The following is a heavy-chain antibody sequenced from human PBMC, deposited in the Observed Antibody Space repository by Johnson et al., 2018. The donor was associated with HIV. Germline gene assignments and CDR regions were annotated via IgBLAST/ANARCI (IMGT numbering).Heavy chain of an antibody. CDR3: VRWGSGWSAFDV. J-gene: IGHJ3*01. D-gene: IGHD6-19*01. V-gene: IGHV3-30*03. Sequence: VHLVESGGGLIQPGGSLRLSCAASGFTVRSNYMSWVRQAPGKGLEWVAVISYDGSNKYYADSVKGRFTISRDNSKNTLYLQMNSLSPEDRAVYYCVRWGSGWSAFDVWGQGTMVTVSS. CDR1: GFTVRSNY. CDR2: ISYDGSNK.